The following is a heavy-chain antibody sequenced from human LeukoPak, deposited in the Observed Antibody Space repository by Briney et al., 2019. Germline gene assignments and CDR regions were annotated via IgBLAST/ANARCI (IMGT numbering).Heavy chain of an antibody. CDR1: GFTLSTYW. V-gene: IGHV3-74*01. D-gene: IGHD5-18*01. J-gene: IGHJ4*02. CDR3: ARPLYRHAYPFDY. Sequence: PGGSLRLSCAASGFTLSTYWMHWVRQAPGKGLVWVSRINSDGTTTTYADSVKGRFTISRDNAKNTLYLQMNSLRAEDTAVYYCARPLYRHAYPFDYWGQGTLVTVSS. CDR2: INSDGTTT.